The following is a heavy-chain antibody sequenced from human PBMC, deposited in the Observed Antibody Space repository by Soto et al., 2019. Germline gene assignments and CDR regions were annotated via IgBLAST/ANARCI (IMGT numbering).Heavy chain of an antibody. CDR1: GGSVSNSA. V-gene: IGHV1-69*01. D-gene: IGHD6-6*01. Sequence: QVQLVQSGSEVKKPGSSVRVSCKASGGSVSNSAISWLRQAPGQGLEWMGGIIPIFGPAIYARKFQGRFTISADESTGTAYMELNNVRSDDTAVYYCGRGSSLTKVEYWGQGILVTVSS. J-gene: IGHJ4*02. CDR2: IIPIFGPA. CDR3: GRGSSLTKVEY.